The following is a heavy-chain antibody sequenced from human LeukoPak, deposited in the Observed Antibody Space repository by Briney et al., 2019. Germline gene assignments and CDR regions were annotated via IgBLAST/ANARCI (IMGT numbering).Heavy chain of an antibody. V-gene: IGHV3-7*03. D-gene: IGHD6-6*01. CDR3: ARVYSSSSGENAFDF. CDR2: IKEDGSAK. Sequence: GRSLRLSCAVSGFTFSSYWMSWVRQAPGKGLEWVANIKEDGSAKDHVDSVKGRFTISRDNAKNSLSLQMNSLRAEDTAVYYCARVYSSSSGENAFDFWGQGTLVTVSS. CDR1: GFTFSSYW. J-gene: IGHJ3*01.